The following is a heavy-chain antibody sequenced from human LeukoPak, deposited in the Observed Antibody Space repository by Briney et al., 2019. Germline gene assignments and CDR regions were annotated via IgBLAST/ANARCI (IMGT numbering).Heavy chain of an antibody. J-gene: IGHJ4*02. D-gene: IGHD3-16*02. CDR1: GFTFSSYG. CDR2: ISYDGSNK. Sequence: PGGSLRLSCAASGFTFSSYGMHWVRQAPGKGLEWVAVISYDGSNKYYADSVKGRFTISRDNSKNTLYLQMNSLRAEDTAVYYCAKLGASYDYVWGSYRYDYWGQGTLVTVSS. CDR3: AKLGASYDYVWGSYRYDY. V-gene: IGHV3-30*18.